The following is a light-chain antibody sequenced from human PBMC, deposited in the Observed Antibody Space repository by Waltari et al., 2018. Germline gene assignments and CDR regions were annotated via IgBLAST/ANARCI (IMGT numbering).Light chain of an antibody. Sequence: QSVLTQPPSVSEAPRQRVTISCSGSSSNIGSNAVNWYQRLPGKAPKLLIYYDDLLPSGVSVRFSGSKSGTSASLAISGLQSEDEAHYYCATWDDSLSGVVFGGGTKLTVL. CDR3: ATWDDSLSGVV. CDR2: YDD. CDR1: SSNIGSNA. J-gene: IGLJ3*02. V-gene: IGLV1-36*01.